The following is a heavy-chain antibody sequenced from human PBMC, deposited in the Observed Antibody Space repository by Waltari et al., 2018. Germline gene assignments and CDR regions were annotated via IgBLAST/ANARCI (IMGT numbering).Heavy chain of an antibody. J-gene: IGHJ4*02. Sequence: EVQLLEYGGGLVQPGGSLRLSCAASGCTFSSYAMSWVRQAPGKGLEWVSAISGSGGSKYYVDSVKGRFTISRDNSKNTLYLQMTSLRAEDTAVYYCAKSAIVVVPAAPDYWGQGTLVTVSS. V-gene: IGHV3-23*01. CDR1: GCTFSSYA. D-gene: IGHD2-2*01. CDR3: AKSAIVVVPAAPDY. CDR2: ISGSGGSK.